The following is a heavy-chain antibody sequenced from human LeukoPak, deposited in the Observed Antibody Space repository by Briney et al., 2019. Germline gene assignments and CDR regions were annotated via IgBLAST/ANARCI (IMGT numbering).Heavy chain of an antibody. D-gene: IGHD3-3*01. J-gene: IGHJ4*02. CDR3: ARTYYDSWSGYYYFDY. Sequence: PSQTLSLTCAVYGGSFSGYYWSWIRQPPGKGLEWIGEINHSGSTNYNPSLKSRVTISVDTSKNQFSLKLSSVTAADTAVYYCARTYYDSWSGYYYFDYWGQGTLVTVSS. CDR1: GGSFSGYY. CDR2: INHSGST. V-gene: IGHV4-34*01.